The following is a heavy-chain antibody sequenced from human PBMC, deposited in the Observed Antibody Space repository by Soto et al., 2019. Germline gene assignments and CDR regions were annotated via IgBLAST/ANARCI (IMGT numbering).Heavy chain of an antibody. D-gene: IGHD6-6*01. V-gene: IGHV4-4*07. Sequence: PSETLSLTCTVSGGSITSNYWTWIRRTAGKGLEWIARSYTSGTTDYNPSLKGLLSMSLHPSKNQFSVSLASVTAADTGIYYCARERAAPSWIDPWGQGILVTVSS. CDR1: GGSITSNY. J-gene: IGHJ5*02. CDR2: SYTSGTT. CDR3: ARERAAPSWIDP.